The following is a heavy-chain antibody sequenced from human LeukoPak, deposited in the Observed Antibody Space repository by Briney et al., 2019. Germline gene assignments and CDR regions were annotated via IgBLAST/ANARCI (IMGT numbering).Heavy chain of an antibody. CDR2: IRYDGSNK. D-gene: IGHD7-27*01. CDR1: GFTFSSYD. V-gene: IGHV3-30*02. CDR3: ANLGMGIDY. J-gene: IGHJ4*02. Sequence: GGSQRLSCAASGFTFSSYDMHWVRQPPGKGLEWVAFIRYDGSNKHYADSVKGRFTISRDNSKNTLYLQMNSLIAEDTAVYLCANLGMGIDYWGQGTLVTVST.